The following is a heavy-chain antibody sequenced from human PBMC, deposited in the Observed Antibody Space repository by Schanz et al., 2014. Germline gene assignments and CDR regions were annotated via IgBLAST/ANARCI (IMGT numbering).Heavy chain of an antibody. CDR1: GGSVSSGGDY. D-gene: IGHD3-9*01. J-gene: IGHJ4*02. V-gene: IGHV4-31*03. CDR3: AKQIHYDILTVTRN. CDR2: ISYSGST. Sequence: QVQLQESGPGLVKPSQTLSLTCTVSGGSVSSGGDYWSWIRQHPGKGLEWIGFISYSGSTYYNPSLKSRVTISLDTSKNKFSLKLRCATAADTAVYYCAKQIHYDILTVTRNWGQGTLVTVSS.